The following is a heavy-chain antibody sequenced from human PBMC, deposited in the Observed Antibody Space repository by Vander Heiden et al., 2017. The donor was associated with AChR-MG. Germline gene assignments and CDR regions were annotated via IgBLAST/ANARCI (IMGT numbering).Heavy chain of an antibody. D-gene: IGHD2-2*03. J-gene: IGHJ6*03. CDR3: ARDGYYSMEV. V-gene: IGHV4-4*07. CDR2: SYISGDT. CDR1: GGPLRTYF. Sequence: QVQRQESGPGLVKPSETLSLTCTVSGGPLRTYFWGWVRQPAGRGLEWIGRSYISGDTNYNPSLKSRVIMSVDTSKNLFSLNLTSVTAADTAVYYCARDGYYSMEVWGKGTTGTVSS.